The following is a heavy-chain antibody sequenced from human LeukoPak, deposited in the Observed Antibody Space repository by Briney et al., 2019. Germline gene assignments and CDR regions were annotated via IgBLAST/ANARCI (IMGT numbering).Heavy chain of an antibody. CDR2: IYYSGST. D-gene: IGHD4-17*01. V-gene: IGHV4-59*01. J-gene: IGHJ3*02. CDR1: GGSISSYY. Sequence: SETLSLTCTVSGGSISSYYWSWIRQPPGKGLEWIGYIYYSGSTNYNPSLKSRVTISVDMSKNQFSLELRSVTAADTAVYYCARGREDYGDRDAFDIWGQGTMVTVSS. CDR3: ARGREDYGDRDAFDI.